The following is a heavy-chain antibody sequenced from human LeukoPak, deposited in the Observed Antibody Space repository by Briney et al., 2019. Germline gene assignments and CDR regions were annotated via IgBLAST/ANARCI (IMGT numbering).Heavy chain of an antibody. CDR2: IRYDGSNK. D-gene: IGHD3-10*01. Sequence: PGGSLRLSCAASGFTFSSYGMHWVRQAPGKGLEWVAFIRYDGSNKYYADSVKGRFTISRDNSKNTLYLQMNSLRAEDTAVYYCARTMVRGVIPFDYWGQGTLVTVSS. CDR3: ARTMVRGVIPFDY. CDR1: GFTFSSYG. J-gene: IGHJ4*02. V-gene: IGHV3-30*02.